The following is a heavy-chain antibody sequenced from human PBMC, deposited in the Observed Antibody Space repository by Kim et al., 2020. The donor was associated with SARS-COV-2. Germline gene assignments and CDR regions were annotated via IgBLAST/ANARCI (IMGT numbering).Heavy chain of an antibody. V-gene: IGHV3-30*18. CDR2: ISYDGNNK. J-gene: IGHJ5*02. CDR3: AKDPSLYSSSHPPLDP. D-gene: IGHD6-13*01. Sequence: GGSLRLSCAASGFTLSGFGMHWVRQAPGKGLEWVAVISYDGNNKYYADSVKGRFTISKDNSKNTLYLQMNSLRAEDTAVYYCAKDPSLYSSSHPPLDPWGQGTLVTVSS. CDR1: GFTLSGFG.